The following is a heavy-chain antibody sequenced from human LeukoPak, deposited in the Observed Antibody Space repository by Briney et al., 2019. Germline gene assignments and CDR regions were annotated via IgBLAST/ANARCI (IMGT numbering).Heavy chain of an antibody. D-gene: IGHD3-22*01. Sequence: GGSLRLSCAASGFTFSSYEMSWVRQAPGKGLEWVSYISSSGSTIYYADSVKGRFTTSRYNAKNSLYLQMNSLRAEDTAVYYCARGSGYQSDYWGQGTLVTVSS. J-gene: IGHJ4*02. CDR1: GFTFSSYE. CDR2: ISSSGSTI. V-gene: IGHV3-48*03. CDR3: ARGSGYQSDY.